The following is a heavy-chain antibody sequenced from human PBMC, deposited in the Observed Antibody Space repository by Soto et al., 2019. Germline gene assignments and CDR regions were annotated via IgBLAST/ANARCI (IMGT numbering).Heavy chain of an antibody. CDR2: IIPIFGTA. CDR1: GGTFSSYA. J-gene: IGHJ4*02. CDR3: ARVQLTTAMVRSGPYDY. D-gene: IGHD5-18*01. V-gene: IGHV1-69*01. Sequence: QVQLVQSGAEVKKPGSSVKVSCKASGGTFSSYAISWVRQAPGQGLEWMGGIIPIFGTANYAQKFQGRVTITADESTSTAYMELSSLRSEDTALYYCARVQLTTAMVRSGPYDYWGQGTLVTVSS.